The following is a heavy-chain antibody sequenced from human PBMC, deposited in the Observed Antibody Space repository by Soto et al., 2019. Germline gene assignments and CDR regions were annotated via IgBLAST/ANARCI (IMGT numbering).Heavy chain of an antibody. V-gene: IGHV3-23*01. Sequence: GGSLRLSCAASGFTFSSYAMSWVRQAPGKGLEWVSAISGSGGSTYYADSVKGRFTISRDNSKNTLYLQMNSLRAEDTAVYYCAKAKRQWLVREGRGYGMDAWGQGTTVTVSS. CDR3: AKAKRQWLVREGRGYGMDA. J-gene: IGHJ6*02. CDR1: GFTFSSYA. D-gene: IGHD6-19*01. CDR2: ISGSGGST.